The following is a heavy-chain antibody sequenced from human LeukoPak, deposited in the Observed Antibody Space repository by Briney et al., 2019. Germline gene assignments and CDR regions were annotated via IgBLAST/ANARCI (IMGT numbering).Heavy chain of an antibody. CDR1: GYSSTSSW. J-gene: IGHJ4*02. CDR3: ARHPSYTSGWPLDY. Sequence: GESLKISCKGSGYSSTSSWIGWVRQMPGKGLDWMGIIYLGDSETRYRPSFQGQVTISADKSINTAYLQWSSLKASDTAMYYCARHPSYTSGWPLDYWGQGTLVIVSS. CDR2: IYLGDSET. D-gene: IGHD6-19*01. V-gene: IGHV5-51*01.